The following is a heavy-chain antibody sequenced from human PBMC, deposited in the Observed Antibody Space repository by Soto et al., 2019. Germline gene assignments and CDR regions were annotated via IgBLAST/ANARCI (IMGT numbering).Heavy chain of an antibody. CDR3: ARHLPYCGGDCYSLDY. D-gene: IGHD2-21*02. J-gene: IGHJ4*02. V-gene: IGHV4-59*08. Sequence: SETLSLTCTVSGGSMGSYYWSWIRQPPGKGLEWIGYIYYGGSTNYNPSLKSRVTISIDTSKNQFSLNLSSVTAADTAVYYCARHLPYCGGDCYSLDYWGQGTQVTVSS. CDR2: IYYGGST. CDR1: GGSMGSYY.